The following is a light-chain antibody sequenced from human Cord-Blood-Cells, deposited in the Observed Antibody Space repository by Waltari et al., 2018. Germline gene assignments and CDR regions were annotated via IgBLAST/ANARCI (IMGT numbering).Light chain of an antibody. CDR3: QQRSNWPPFT. V-gene: IGKV3-11*01. J-gene: IGKJ3*01. Sequence: EIVLTQSPATLSLSPGERATLSCRASQSVSSYLAWYQQKPGQAPRLLIYDASNRATSIPARFSGSGSGTDFTLTISSLEPEDFAVYYYQQRSNWPPFTFGPGTKVDIK. CDR1: QSVSSY. CDR2: DAS.